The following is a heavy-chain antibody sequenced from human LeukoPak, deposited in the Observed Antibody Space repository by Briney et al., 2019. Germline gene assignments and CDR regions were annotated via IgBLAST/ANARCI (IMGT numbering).Heavy chain of an antibody. CDR3: ARDPENLFTMIVHDVFNI. V-gene: IGHV3-7*01. Sequence: GGSLRLSCAASGFTFSNYWMSWVRQAPGKGLEWVANIKQDGSEKYYVDSVKGRFTISRDNAKNSLYLQMNSLRAEDTAVYYCARDPENLFTMIVHDVFNIWSQGTMVAVSS. CDR2: IKQDGSEK. D-gene: IGHD3-22*01. CDR1: GFTFSNYW. J-gene: IGHJ3*02.